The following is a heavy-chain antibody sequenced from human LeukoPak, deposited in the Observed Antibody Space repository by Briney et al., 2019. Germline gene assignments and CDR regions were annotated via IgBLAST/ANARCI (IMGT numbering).Heavy chain of an antibody. V-gene: IGHV1-69*13. J-gene: IGHJ5*02. CDR2: ITPIFGSA. CDR3: AVRLVWLRDNCFDP. CDR1: GGTFSSSA. Sequence: ASVKVSCKASGGTFSSSAISWVRQAPGQGLEWMGGITPIFGSANYAQKFQGRVTITADESTNTTYMELNSLTSEDTAVYYCAVRLVWLRDNCFDPWGQGTLVTVSS. D-gene: IGHD3-9*01.